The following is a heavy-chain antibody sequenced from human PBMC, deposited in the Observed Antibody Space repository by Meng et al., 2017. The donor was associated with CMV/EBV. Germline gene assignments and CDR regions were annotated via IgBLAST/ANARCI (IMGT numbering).Heavy chain of an antibody. V-gene: IGHV4-34*01. D-gene: IGHD2-15*01. CDR2: INHSGST. CDR3: ASSLTYPDY. CDR1: GGSFSGYY. Sequence: QVQLQQWGSGPLNPSETLSLTCAFYGGSFSGYYWSWIRQPPGKGLEWIGEINHSGSTNYNPSLKSRVTISVDTSKNQFSLKLSSVTAADTAVYYCASSLTYPDYWGQGTLVTVSS. J-gene: IGHJ4*02.